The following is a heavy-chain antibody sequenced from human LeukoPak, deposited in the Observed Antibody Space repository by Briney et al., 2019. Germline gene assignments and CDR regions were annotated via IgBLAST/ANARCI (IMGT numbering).Heavy chain of an antibody. Sequence: PVASVKVSCKASGGTFSSYTISWVRQAPGQGLEWVGRIIPILGIANYAQKFQGRVTITADKSTSTAYMELSSLRSEDTAVYYCARDYYDSSGYFDYWGQGTLVTVSS. D-gene: IGHD3-22*01. V-gene: IGHV1-69*04. J-gene: IGHJ4*02. CDR1: GGTFSSYT. CDR2: IIPILGIA. CDR3: ARDYYDSSGYFDY.